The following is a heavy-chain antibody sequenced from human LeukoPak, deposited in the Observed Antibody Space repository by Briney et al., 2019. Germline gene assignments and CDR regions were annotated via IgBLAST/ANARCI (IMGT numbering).Heavy chain of an antibody. Sequence: ASVKVSCKASGYTFTSYGISWVRQAPGQGLEWMGWISAYNGNTNYTQKLQGRVTITRDTSASTAYMELSSLRSEDTAVYYCARDRRNMITFGGVIRPHDAFDIWGQGTMVTVSS. J-gene: IGHJ3*02. D-gene: IGHD3-16*02. CDR3: ARDRRNMITFGGVIRPHDAFDI. V-gene: IGHV1-18*01. CDR1: GYTFTSYG. CDR2: ISAYNGNT.